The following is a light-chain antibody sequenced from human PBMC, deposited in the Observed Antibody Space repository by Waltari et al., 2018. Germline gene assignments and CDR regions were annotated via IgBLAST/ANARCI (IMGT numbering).Light chain of an antibody. CDR3: CSYTGTYTHWV. V-gene: IGLV2-11*01. Sequence: QSALTQPRSVSGSPGQSVTISCTGTSNDVGAYNYVSWHQQHPGKAPKLMIYDVSKRPSGVPDRFSASMSGNTASLTISGLQAEDEADYYCCSYTGTYTHWVFGGGTKLTVL. CDR1: SNDVGAYNY. CDR2: DVS. J-gene: IGLJ3*02.